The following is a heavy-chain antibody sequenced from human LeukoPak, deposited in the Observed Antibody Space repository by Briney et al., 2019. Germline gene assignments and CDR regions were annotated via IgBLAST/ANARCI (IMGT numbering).Heavy chain of an antibody. CDR2: IRYDGSHK. CDR1: GFTFSSYR. CDR3: ARSSSSWHGVDY. D-gene: IGHD6-13*01. V-gene: IGHV3-30*02. J-gene: IGHJ4*02. Sequence: GGSPRLSCAALGFTFSSYRMHWVRQAPGKGLEWVAFIRYDGSHKYYADSVKGRFPISGDNSKNTPYVQMNSLRAEDTAVYYCARSSSSWHGVDYWGQGTLVTVSS.